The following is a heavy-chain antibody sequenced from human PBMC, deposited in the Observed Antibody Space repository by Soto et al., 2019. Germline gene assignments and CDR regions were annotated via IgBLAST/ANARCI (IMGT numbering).Heavy chain of an antibody. CDR3: ARGRGSEVFDS. J-gene: IGHJ5*01. V-gene: IGHV3-21*01. D-gene: IGHD5-12*01. CDR1: GFNFNVYS. Sequence: GGSLRLSCAASGFNFNVYSMNWVRQATGKGLEWISSISSSSNYIHYRDSVRGRFTISRDNAKNSLYLQLDSLRVEDTAVYFCARGRGSEVFDSWGQGTLVTVSS. CDR2: ISSSSNYI.